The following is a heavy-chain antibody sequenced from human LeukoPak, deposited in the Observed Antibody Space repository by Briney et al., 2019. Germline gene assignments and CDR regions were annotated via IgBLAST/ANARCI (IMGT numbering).Heavy chain of an antibody. CDR2: IYYSGST. V-gene: IGHV4-39*07. Sequence: PSETLSLTCTVSGGSISSSSYYWGWIRQPPGKGLEWIGSIYYSGSTYYNPSLKSRVSISVDTSKNQFFLKLGSVTAADTAVYYCASPPYYDMDVWGKGTTVTVSS. CDR1: GGSISSSSYY. J-gene: IGHJ6*03. CDR3: ASPPYYDMDV.